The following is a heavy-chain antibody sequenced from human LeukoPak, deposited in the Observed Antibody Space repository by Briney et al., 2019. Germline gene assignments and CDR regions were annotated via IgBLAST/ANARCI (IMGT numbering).Heavy chain of an antibody. Sequence: ASVKVSCKASGYTFTMYYIHWVRQAPGQGLEWMGMINPSDGATTYAQRFQGRVTMTRDMSTTTVYMDLRSLRSEDTAVYFCAGEQRGGRSGLLGGLFASYYTYYYMDVWGRGTTVTVSS. J-gene: IGHJ6*03. CDR1: GYTFTMYY. CDR2: INPSDGAT. CDR3: AGEQRGGRSGLLGGLFASYYTYYYMDV. V-gene: IGHV1-46*01. D-gene: IGHD3-16*01.